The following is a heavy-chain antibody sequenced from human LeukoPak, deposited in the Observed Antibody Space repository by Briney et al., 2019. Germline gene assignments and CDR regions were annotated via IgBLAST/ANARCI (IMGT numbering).Heavy chain of an antibody. D-gene: IGHD1-26*01. Sequence: WVRQAPGKGLEWVSGISGSGGSTYYADSVRGRFTISRDNSKNTFDVQMNSLRAEDTAIYYCARTGVGGGYRFDYWGQGTLVTVSS. CDR3: ARTGVGGGYRFDY. V-gene: IGHV3-23*01. J-gene: IGHJ4*02. CDR2: ISGSGGST.